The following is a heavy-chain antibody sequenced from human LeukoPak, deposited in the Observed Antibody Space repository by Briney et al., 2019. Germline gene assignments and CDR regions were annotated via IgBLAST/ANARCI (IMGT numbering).Heavy chain of an antibody. CDR3: AREGGKYYYDSSGYPSDY. V-gene: IGHV3-23*01. D-gene: IGHD3-22*01. J-gene: IGHJ4*02. Sequence: GGTLGLSCAASGFTFSSYGMSWVRQAPGKGLEWVSAISGSGGSTYYADSVKGRFTISRDNAKKSLYLQMNSLRAEDTAVYYCAREGGKYYYDSSGYPSDYWGQGTLVTVSS. CDR1: GFTFSSYG. CDR2: ISGSGGST.